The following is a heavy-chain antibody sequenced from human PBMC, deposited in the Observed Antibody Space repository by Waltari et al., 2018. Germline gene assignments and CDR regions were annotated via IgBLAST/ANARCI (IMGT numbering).Heavy chain of an antibody. D-gene: IGHD3-22*01. CDR2: IYHSGST. V-gene: IGHV4-38-2*02. CDR1: SSGYY. Sequence: SSGYYWGWIRQPPGKGLEWIGSIYHSGSTYYNPSLKSRVTISVDTSKNQFSLKLSSVTAADTAVYYCARATPYDSSGYHSRAFDIWGQGTMVTVSS. J-gene: IGHJ3*02. CDR3: ARATPYDSSGYHSRAFDI.